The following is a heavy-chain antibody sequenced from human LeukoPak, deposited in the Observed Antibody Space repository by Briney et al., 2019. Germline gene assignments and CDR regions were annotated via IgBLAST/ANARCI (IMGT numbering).Heavy chain of an antibody. J-gene: IGHJ4*02. CDR1: GFTFIKYS. CDR3: ARSSGSGSYLGNDY. D-gene: IGHD3-10*01. V-gene: IGHV3-23*01. Sequence: PGGSLRLSCAASGFTFIKYSMTWVRQAPGKGLEWVSAITGSGAFTDYADSVKGRFTISRDNAKNSLYLQMNSLRAEDTALYYCARSSGSGSYLGNDYWGQGTLVTVSS. CDR2: ITGSGAFT.